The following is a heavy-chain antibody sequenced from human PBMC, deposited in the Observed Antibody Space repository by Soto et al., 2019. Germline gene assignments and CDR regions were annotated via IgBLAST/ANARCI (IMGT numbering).Heavy chain of an antibody. CDR3: AGGRYSKWPTRVYYYYGMDV. D-gene: IGHD5-18*01. CDR2: IIPILGIA. CDR1: GGTFSSYT. J-gene: IGHJ6*02. Sequence: QVQLVQSGAEVKKPGSSVKVSCKASGGTFSSYTISWVRQAPGQGLEWMGRIIPILGIANYAQKFQGRVTITADKSTSTAYMELSSLRSEDTAVYYCAGGRYSKWPTRVYYYYGMDVWGQGTTVTVSS. V-gene: IGHV1-69*02.